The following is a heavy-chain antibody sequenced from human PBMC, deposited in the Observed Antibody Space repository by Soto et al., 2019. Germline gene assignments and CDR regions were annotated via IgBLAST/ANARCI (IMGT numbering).Heavy chain of an antibody. V-gene: IGHV3-11*06. Sequence: PGGSLRLSCAASGFTFSDYYMSWIRQAPGKGLEWVSYISSSSSYTNYADSVKGRFTISRDNAKNSLYLQMNSLRAEDTAVYYCARAGYYDSTGGGMDVWGQGTTVTVSS. D-gene: IGHD3-22*01. CDR2: ISSSSSYT. CDR3: ARAGYYDSTGGGMDV. J-gene: IGHJ6*02. CDR1: GFTFSDYY.